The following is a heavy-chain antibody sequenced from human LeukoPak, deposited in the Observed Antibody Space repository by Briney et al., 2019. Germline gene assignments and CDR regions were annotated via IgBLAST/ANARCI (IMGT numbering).Heavy chain of an antibody. D-gene: IGHD3-16*01. CDR2: IYYSGST. Sequence: SETLSLTCTVSGGAISRGSYYWGWIRQPPGKGLEWIGSIYYSGSTYYNPSLKSRVTVSVDMSKNQFSLKLSSVTAADTAAYYCARLTCLYHFDYWGQGSLVTVSS. J-gene: IGHJ4*02. CDR1: GGAISRGSYY. CDR3: ARLTCLYHFDY. V-gene: IGHV4-39*01.